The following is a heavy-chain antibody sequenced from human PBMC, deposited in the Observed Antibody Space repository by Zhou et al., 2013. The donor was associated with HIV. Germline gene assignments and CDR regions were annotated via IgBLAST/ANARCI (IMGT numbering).Heavy chain of an antibody. CDR2: IIPIFGTA. J-gene: IGHJ4*02. CDR1: GGTFSTYA. Sequence: QVQLVQSGNEVKKPGSSVKVSCKASGGTFSTYAVNWVRQAPGQGLEWMGGIIPIFGTANYAQNFQGRVTITTDESTSTVYMQLSSLRSEDTAVYYCARGGAGHRYDSSGYSNFDYWGQGTLVTVSS. D-gene: IGHD3-22*01. V-gene: IGHV1-69*05. CDR3: ARGGAGHRYDSSGYSNFDY.